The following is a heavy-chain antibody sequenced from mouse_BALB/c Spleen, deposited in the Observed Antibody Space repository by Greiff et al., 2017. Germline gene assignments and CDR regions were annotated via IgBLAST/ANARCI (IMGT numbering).Heavy chain of an antibody. J-gene: IGHJ4*01. CDR1: GFNIKDTY. CDR2: IYPGDGST. D-gene: IGHD1-1*02. V-gene: IGHV1S56*01. CDR3: ARGGNRGAMDY. Sequence: QVQLKQSGAELVKPGASVKLSCTASGFNIKDTYMHWVKQRPGQGLEWIGWIYPGDGSTKYNEKFKGKATLTADKSSSTAYMQLSSLTSENSAVYFCARGGNRGAMDYWGQGTSVTVSS.